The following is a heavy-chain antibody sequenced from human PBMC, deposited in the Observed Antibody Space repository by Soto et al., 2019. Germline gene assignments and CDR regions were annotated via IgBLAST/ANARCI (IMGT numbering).Heavy chain of an antibody. D-gene: IGHD3-16*01. CDR2: ISYDGSNK. V-gene: IGHV3-30*18. J-gene: IGHJ4*02. Sequence: QVQLVESGGGVVQPGKSLRLSCAASGFTFSSYAIHWVRQAPGKGLEWVAVISYDGSNKNYADSVKGRFTISRDNSNHTVYLQMDSLRAEDTAVYYCAKDFLLWGSFPDPGASDYGGQGTLVIVSS. CDR3: AKDFLLWGSFPDPGASDY. CDR1: GFTFSSYA.